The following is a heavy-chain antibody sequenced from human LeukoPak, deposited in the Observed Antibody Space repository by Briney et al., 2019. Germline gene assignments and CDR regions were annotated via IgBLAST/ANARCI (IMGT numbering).Heavy chain of an antibody. D-gene: IGHD6-19*01. CDR3: ARHTGARYSSGWPPFDY. V-gene: IGHV5-10-1*01. Sequence: GESLKISCQCSGYIFTSYWISRGRQLPGKGLEWMGRIDPSDSYTNYSPSFQGHVTISADKSISTAYLQWSSLKASDTAMYYCARHTGARYSSGWPPFDYWGEGTLVTVSS. CDR1: GYIFTSYW. J-gene: IGHJ4*02. CDR2: IDPSDSYT.